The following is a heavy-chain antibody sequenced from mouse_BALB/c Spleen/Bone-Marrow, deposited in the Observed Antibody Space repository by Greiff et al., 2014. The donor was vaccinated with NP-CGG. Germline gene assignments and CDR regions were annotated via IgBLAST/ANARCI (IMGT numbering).Heavy chain of an antibody. Sequence: VQLQESGAELVRPGTSVKVSCKTSGYAFTDYLMEWLKQRPGQGLEWIGVINPGSGGTNYNEKFKDKATLTADKSSSTAYIKLSSLTSDDSAVYFCARYDGYFDYWGQGTTLTVSS. CDR3: ARYDGYFDY. CDR1: GYAFTDYL. D-gene: IGHD2-3*01. V-gene: IGHV1-54*01. J-gene: IGHJ2*01. CDR2: INPGSGGT.